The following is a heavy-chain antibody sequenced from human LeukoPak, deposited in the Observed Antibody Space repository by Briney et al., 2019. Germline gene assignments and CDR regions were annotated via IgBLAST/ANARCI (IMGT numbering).Heavy chain of an antibody. Sequence: SETLSLTCAVYGGSFSGYYLSWIRQPPGKGLEWIAEINHSGSTNYNPALKMRVTITVYTSNNQFSLKLSSVTVADTAVYYCAREVLVRGVISFRSDYSMDVWAKGTTVTVSS. J-gene: IGHJ6*03. D-gene: IGHD3-10*01. CDR3: AREVLVRGVISFRSDYSMDV. CDR1: GGSFSGYY. V-gene: IGHV4-34*01. CDR2: INHSGST.